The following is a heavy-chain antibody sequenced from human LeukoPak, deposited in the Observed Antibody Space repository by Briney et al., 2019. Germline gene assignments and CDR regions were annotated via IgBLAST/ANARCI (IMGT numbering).Heavy chain of an antibody. CDR1: GFTFDDYG. J-gene: IGHJ6*03. CDR2: INWNGGST. Sequence: GGSLRLSCAASGFTFDDYGMSWVRQAPGKGLEWVSGINWNGGSTGYADSVKGRFTISRNNAKNSLYLQMNSLRAEDTAVYYCAKEGVRGTYYYYYMDVWGKGTTVTVSS. D-gene: IGHD3-10*01. V-gene: IGHV3-20*04. CDR3: AKEGVRGTYYYYYMDV.